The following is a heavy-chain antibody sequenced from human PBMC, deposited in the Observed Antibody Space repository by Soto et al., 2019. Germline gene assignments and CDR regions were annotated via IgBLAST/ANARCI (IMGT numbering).Heavy chain of an antibody. D-gene: IGHD6-19*01. J-gene: IGHJ6*02. Sequence: EVQLVESGGGLVQPGGSLRRSCAASGLIFSDYHMDWVRQAPGMGLEWVGRIRRKANSYTTEYAASVKGRFTISRDDSKNPLYLQMNSLKSEDTAVYYCAMLGGWSGGSSGMDVWGQGTTVTVSS. V-gene: IGHV3-72*01. CDR2: IRRKANSYTT. CDR1: GLIFSDYH. CDR3: AMLGGWSGGSSGMDV.